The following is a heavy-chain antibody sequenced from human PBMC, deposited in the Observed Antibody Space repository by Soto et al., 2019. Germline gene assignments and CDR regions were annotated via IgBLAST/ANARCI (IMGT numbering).Heavy chain of an antibody. V-gene: IGHV1-69*13. J-gene: IGHJ4*02. Sequence: ASVKVSCKASGGTFGSYAISWVRQAPGQGLEWMGGIIPIFGTANYAQKFQGRVTITADESTSTAYMELSSLRSEDTAVYYCARDRGDIVVVPAAPGGVYFDYWGQGTLVTVSS. CDR3: ARDRGDIVVVPAAPGGVYFDY. D-gene: IGHD2-2*01. CDR2: IIPIFGTA. CDR1: GGTFGSYA.